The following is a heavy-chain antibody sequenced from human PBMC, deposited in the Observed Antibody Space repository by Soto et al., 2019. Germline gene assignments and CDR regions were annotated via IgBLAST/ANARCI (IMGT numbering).Heavy chain of an antibody. Sequence: QVQLVQSGAEVKKPGASVKVSCKASGYTFTGYYMHWVRQAPGQGLEWMGWINPNSGGTNYAQKFQGRVTMTRDTSISTAYMELSRLRSDDTAVYYCARVAIVGATTEAFDIWGQGTMVTVS. D-gene: IGHD1-26*01. CDR2: INPNSGGT. CDR3: ARVAIVGATTEAFDI. CDR1: GYTFTGYY. V-gene: IGHV1-2*02. J-gene: IGHJ3*02.